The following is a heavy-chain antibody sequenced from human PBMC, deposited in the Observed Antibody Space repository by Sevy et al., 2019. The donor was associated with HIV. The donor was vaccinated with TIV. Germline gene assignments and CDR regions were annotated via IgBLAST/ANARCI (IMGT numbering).Heavy chain of an antibody. CDR2: ISYDGSIK. J-gene: IGHJ4*02. CDR3: ARRDRIYGGNGFDS. CDR1: GFTFSTYA. D-gene: IGHD2-15*01. V-gene: IGHV3-30*04. Sequence: GGSLRLSCAASGFTFSTYAMHWVRQAPGKGLEWVAVISYDGSIKYYADSVKGRFTISRDNSENTLYLQMNSLRAEDTAVYYCARRDRIYGGNGFDSWGQGTLVTVSS.